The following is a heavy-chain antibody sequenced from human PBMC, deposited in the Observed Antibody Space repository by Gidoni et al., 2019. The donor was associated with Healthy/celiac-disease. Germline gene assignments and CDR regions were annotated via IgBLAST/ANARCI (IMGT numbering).Heavy chain of an antibody. Sequence: QVQLPESGAGLVKPSETLSLTCTVAGGSISSYYWSWIRQPPGKGLEWIGYIYYSGSTNYNPSLKSRVTISVDTSKNQFSLKLSSVTAADTAVYYCARDHAPGYDYYGIDVWGQGTTVTVSS. CDR3: ARDHAPGYDYYGIDV. CDR1: GGSISSYY. CDR2: IYYSGST. V-gene: IGHV4-59*01. D-gene: IGHD2-2*01. J-gene: IGHJ6*02.